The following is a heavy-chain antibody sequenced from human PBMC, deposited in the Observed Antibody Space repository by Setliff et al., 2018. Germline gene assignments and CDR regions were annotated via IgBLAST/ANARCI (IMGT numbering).Heavy chain of an antibody. CDR1: GGSISSYY. V-gene: IGHV4-4*07. Sequence: PSETLSLTCTVSGGSISSYYWSWIRQPAGKGLEWIGRIYTSGSTNYNPSLKSRVTMSVDKSKNQFSLKLSSVTAADTAVYYCARTPAHHPITMKVGGDWFDPWAREPWSPSPQ. J-gene: IGHJ5*02. CDR2: IYTSGST. D-gene: IGHD3-22*01. CDR3: ARTPAHHPITMKVGGDWFDP.